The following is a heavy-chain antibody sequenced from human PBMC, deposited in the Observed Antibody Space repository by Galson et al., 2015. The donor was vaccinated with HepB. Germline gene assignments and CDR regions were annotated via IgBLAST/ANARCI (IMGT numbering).Heavy chain of an antibody. CDR3: ARDRNLYYYNSGGFLS. J-gene: IGHJ4*02. Sequence: SLRLSCAASGFTIGTYWMHWVRQAQGKGLVWVSRINSDASSTDYADSVRGRFTISRDNAKNTLYLQTNSLRAEDTAVYYCARDRNLYYYNSGGFLSWGRGTLVTVSS. D-gene: IGHD3-22*01. V-gene: IGHV3-74*01. CDR2: INSDASST. CDR1: GFTIGTYW.